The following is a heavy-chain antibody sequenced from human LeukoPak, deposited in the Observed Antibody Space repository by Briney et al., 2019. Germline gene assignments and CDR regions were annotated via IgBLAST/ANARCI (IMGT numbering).Heavy chain of an antibody. V-gene: IGHV3-66*01. J-gene: IGHJ5*02. CDR1: GFTVSGDY. CDR3: ARDLSYDGGFDP. CDR2: IYSGGST. D-gene: IGHD1-1*01. Sequence: GGSLRLSCAASGFTVSGDYMSWVRQAPGKGLEGVSVIYSGGSTYYADSVKGRFTISRDNSKNTLYLQMNSLRAEDTAVYYCARDLSYDGGFDPWGQGTLVTVSS.